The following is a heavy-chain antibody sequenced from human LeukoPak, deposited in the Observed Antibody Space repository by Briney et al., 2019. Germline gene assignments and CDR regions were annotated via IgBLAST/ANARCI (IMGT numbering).Heavy chain of an antibody. CDR1: GFTFSSYG. J-gene: IGHJ4*02. D-gene: IGHD3-9*01. CDR2: IWYDGSNK. Sequence: GGSLRLSCAASGFTFSSYGMHWVRQAPGKGLEWVAVIWYDGSNKYYADSVKGRFTISRDNSKNTLYLQMNSLRAEDTAVYYCARDPYYDILTGYYAAGYFDYWGQRTLVTVSS. V-gene: IGHV3-33*01. CDR3: ARDPYYDILTGYYAAGYFDY.